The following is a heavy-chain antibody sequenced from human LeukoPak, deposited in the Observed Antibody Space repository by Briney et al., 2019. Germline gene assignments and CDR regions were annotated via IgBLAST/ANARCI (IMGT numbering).Heavy chain of an antibody. CDR1: GFSVTNNY. CDR3: AREGDDSSGYHPDGFDY. Sequence: GGSLRLSCAVSGFSVTNNYMSWVRQAPGKGLEWVSVFYVGGATYYADSVKGRFTISRDNSENTLYLQMESLRAEDTAVYYCAREGDDSSGYHPDGFDYWGQGTLVTVSS. CDR2: FYVGGAT. J-gene: IGHJ4*02. D-gene: IGHD3-22*01. V-gene: IGHV3-53*01.